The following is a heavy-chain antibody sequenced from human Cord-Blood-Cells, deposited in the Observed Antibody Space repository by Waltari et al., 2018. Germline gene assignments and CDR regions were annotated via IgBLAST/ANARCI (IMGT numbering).Heavy chain of an antibody. J-gene: IGHJ5*02. Sequence: QLQLQKSGPGLVKPSETLSLTCTVSGGSISSSSYYWGWLRQPPGKGLEWIGSIYYSGSTYYNPSLKSRVTISVDTSKNQFSLKLSSVTAADTAVYYCARQVGYYDSSGYLYNWFDPWGQGTLVTVSS. CDR3: ARQVGYYDSSGYLYNWFDP. D-gene: IGHD3-22*01. V-gene: IGHV4-39*07. CDR1: GGSISSSSYY. CDR2: IYYSGST.